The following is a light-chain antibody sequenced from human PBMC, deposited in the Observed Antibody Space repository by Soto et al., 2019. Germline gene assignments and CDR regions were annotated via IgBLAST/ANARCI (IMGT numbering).Light chain of an antibody. V-gene: IGKV3-11*01. J-gene: IGKJ2*01. CDR2: DAS. CDR3: QQRSNWPPIYT. CDR1: QSVSSY. Sequence: EIVLTQSPATLSLSPGERATLSCRASQSVSSYFAWYQQKPGQAPRLLIYDASNRATGIPARFSGSGSGTDFTLTISRLEPEDFAVYYCQQRSNWPPIYTFGQGTKLEIK.